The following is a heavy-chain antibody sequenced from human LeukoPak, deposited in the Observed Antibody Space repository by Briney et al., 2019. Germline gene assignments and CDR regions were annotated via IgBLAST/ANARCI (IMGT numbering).Heavy chain of an antibody. D-gene: IGHD2-8*01. J-gene: IGHJ6*03. V-gene: IGHV3-7*01. Sequence: GGSLRLSCVASGFTFSNYWMSWVRQAPGKGLECVANIKEDGSEKYYVDSVKGRFTISRDNAKNSLYLQMNSLRAEDTAVYYCARELYPITTNYYMDVWGKGTTVTVSS. CDR3: ARELYPITTNYYMDV. CDR1: GFTFSNYW. CDR2: IKEDGSEK.